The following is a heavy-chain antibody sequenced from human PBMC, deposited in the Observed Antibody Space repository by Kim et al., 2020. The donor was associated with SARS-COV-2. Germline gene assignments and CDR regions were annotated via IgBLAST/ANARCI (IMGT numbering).Heavy chain of an antibody. CDR3: ARGQWYYDFWSGLTRGYYYYGMDV. D-gene: IGHD3-3*01. CDR2: INHSGST. Sequence: SETLSLTCAVYGGSFSGYYWSWIRQPPGKGLEWIGEINHSGSTNYNPSLKSRVTISVDTSKNQFSLKLSSVTAADTAVYYCARGQWYYDFWSGLTRGYYYYGMDVWGQGTTVTVSS. CDR1: GGSFSGYY. J-gene: IGHJ6*02. V-gene: IGHV4-34*01.